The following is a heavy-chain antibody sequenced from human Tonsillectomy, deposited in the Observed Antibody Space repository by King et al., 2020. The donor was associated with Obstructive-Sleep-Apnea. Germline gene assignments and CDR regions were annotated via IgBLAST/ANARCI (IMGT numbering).Heavy chain of an antibody. CDR1: GGSISNYY. D-gene: IGHD3-10*01. Sequence: QLQESGPGLVKPSGTLSLICTVSGGSISNYYWSWIRQPPGKGLELIGYIFYGGSANYSPSLESRVTMSVDTSKTQVSLKLRSVTAADTAVYYCAGESYKTGWYGADYYCYGLDVWGQGTTVTVSS. V-gene: IGHV4-59*01. CDR2: IFYGGSA. CDR3: AGESYKTGWYGADYYCYGLDV. J-gene: IGHJ6*02.